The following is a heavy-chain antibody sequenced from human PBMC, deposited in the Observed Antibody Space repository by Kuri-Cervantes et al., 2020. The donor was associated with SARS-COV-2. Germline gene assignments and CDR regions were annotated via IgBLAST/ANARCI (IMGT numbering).Heavy chain of an antibody. J-gene: IGHJ4*02. V-gene: IGHV3-20*04. CDR3: ARDTRRQSGNLPFDY. Sequence: GESLKISCAASGFTFDDYGMSWVRQAPGKGLEWVSGINWNGGSTGYADSVKGRLTISRDNAKNSLYLQMNSLRAEDTALYYCARDTRRQSGNLPFDYWGQGTLVTVSS. CDR2: INWNGGST. CDR1: GFTFDDYG. D-gene: IGHD4-23*01.